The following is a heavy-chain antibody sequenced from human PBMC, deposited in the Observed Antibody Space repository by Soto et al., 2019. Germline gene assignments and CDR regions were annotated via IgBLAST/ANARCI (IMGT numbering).Heavy chain of an antibody. D-gene: IGHD6-13*01. CDR2: IYAGGTS. Sequence: PGCALRLSCAASGFTVSTSYMNWVRQAPGKGLEWVSVIYAGGTSYYADSVKGRFSISRDNSKNTLYLQMNSLRLEDTAVYYCAREDRYTTSWYSFDSWGQGTLVTASS. V-gene: IGHV3-53*01. J-gene: IGHJ4*02. CDR1: GFTVSTSY. CDR3: AREDRYTTSWYSFDS.